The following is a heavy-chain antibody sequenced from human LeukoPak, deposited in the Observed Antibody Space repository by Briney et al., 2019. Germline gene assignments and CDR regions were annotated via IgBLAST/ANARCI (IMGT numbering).Heavy chain of an antibody. D-gene: IGHD3-10*01. Sequence: GSLRLSCAASGFTFSSYDMHWVRQAIGKGLEWVSSIGTAGDTYYSGSVKGRFTISRENAKNSLYLQMNSLRAGDTAVYYCARVLGSGTYGLDVWGQGTTVTASS. J-gene: IGHJ6*02. CDR1: GFTFSSYD. V-gene: IGHV3-13*04. CDR2: IGTAGDT. CDR3: ARVLGSGTYGLDV.